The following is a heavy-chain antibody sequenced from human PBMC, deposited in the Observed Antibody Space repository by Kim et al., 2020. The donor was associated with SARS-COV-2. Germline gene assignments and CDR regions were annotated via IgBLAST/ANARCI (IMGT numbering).Heavy chain of an antibody. CDR2: IHQSGSS. D-gene: IGHD3-10*01. Sequence: SETLSLTCAVYGGSFSGYYWSWVRHPPGKGLEWIGEIHQSGSSNYNPSLKSRVSISTDTSKNQFSLRLNSVTAADTAVYYCARGPYYGGSVTSYYMDVWGKGITVTVSS. CDR1: GGSFSGYY. CDR3: ARGPYYGGSVTSYYMDV. V-gene: IGHV4-34*01. J-gene: IGHJ6*03.